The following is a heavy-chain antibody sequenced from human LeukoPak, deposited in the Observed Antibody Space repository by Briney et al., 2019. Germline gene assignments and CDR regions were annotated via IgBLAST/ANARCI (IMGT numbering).Heavy chain of an antibody. CDR3: ATSLSGWGTYYYMDA. CDR2: IASDGTI. CDR1: GFTFSSYS. V-gene: IGHV3-69-1*02. J-gene: IGHJ6*03. D-gene: IGHD6-19*01. Sequence: GGSLRLSCAASGFTFSSYSMNWVRQAPGKGLEWVAFIASDGTIEYADSVKGRFTLSRDNARNSLYLFMNSLRVEDTAVYYCATSLSGWGTYYYMDAWGKGTAVTISS.